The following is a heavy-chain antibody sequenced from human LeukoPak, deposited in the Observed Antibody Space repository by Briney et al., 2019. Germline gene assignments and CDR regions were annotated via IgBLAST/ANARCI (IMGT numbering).Heavy chain of an antibody. J-gene: IGHJ5*02. D-gene: IGHD3-10*01. CDR2: IWYDGSNK. V-gene: IGHV3-33*01. CDR1: GFTFSTYG. CDR3: ARSRGGMVRGVISANWFDP. Sequence: PGGSLRLSCEASGFTFSTYGMHWVRQAPGKGLEWVAVIWYDGSNKYYGDSVKGRFTIPRDNSKNTLYLQMNSLRAEDTAVYYCARSRGGMVRGVISANWFDPWGQGTLVTVSS.